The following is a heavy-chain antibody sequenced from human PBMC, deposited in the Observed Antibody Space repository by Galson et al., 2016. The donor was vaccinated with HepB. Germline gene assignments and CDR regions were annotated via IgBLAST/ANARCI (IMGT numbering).Heavy chain of an antibody. J-gene: IGHJ6*02. Sequence: SLRLSCAGSGFTFSSCAMRWVRQAPGKGLEWVAIISYDGSNEYSADSVKGRFTISRDNSKNTLYLQMNSLRTEDTAAYYCANGREIYDDGLDVWGQGTTVTVSS. D-gene: IGHD3-16*01. CDR2: ISYDGSNE. V-gene: IGHV3-30*18. CDR3: ANGREIYDDGLDV. CDR1: GFTFSSCA.